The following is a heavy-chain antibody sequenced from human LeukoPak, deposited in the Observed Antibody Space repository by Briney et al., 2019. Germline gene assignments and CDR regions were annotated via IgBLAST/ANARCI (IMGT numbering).Heavy chain of an antibody. V-gene: IGHV3-74*01. Sequence: GGSLRLSCAASGFTFSNYWMNWVRHAPGKGLVWVSRINRGGINTNYPYSENGRFTISRDNAKNTLNLQMNSLRAEETAVYYCARDLGQYYDTSDNWFDPWGEGGLLTVSS. CDR3: ARDLGQYYDTSDNWFDP. J-gene: IGHJ5*02. D-gene: IGHD3-22*01. CDR2: INRGGINT. CDR1: GFTFSNYW.